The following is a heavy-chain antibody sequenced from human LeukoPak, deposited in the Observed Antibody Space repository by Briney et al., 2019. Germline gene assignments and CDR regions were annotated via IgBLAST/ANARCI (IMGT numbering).Heavy chain of an antibody. CDR2: ISHTEGT. Sequence: SETLSLTCGVFGVSINDYYWSWIRQSPGKGLEWIGEISHTEGTRYNPSLESRVTMSVGTSENQLSLKLIFVTAADTAVYYCARIRSGPSGSVCYNHWGLGTLVTVSA. J-gene: IGHJ4*02. CDR1: GVSINDYY. V-gene: IGHV4-34*01. CDR3: ARIRSGPSGSVCYNH. D-gene: IGHD3-9*01.